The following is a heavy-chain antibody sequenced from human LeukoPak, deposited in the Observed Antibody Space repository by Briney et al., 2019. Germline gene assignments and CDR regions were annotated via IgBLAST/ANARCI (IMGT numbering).Heavy chain of an antibody. J-gene: IGHJ4*02. Sequence: ETLSLTCTVSGGSISSSSYYWGWIRQPPGKGLEWVANIKQDGSEKYYVDSVKGRFTISRDNAKNSLYLQMNSLRAEDTAVYYCARELDGYARDWGQGTLVTVSS. CDR2: IKQDGSEK. D-gene: IGHD5-24*01. V-gene: IGHV3-7*01. CDR3: ARELDGYARD. CDR1: GGSISSSSYY.